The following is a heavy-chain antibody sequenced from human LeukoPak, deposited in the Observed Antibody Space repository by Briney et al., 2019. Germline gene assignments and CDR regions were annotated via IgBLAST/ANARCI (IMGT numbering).Heavy chain of an antibody. V-gene: IGHV4-59*08. CDR3: ARHEDSGGGYCSGGSCYPGDDVFDI. J-gene: IGHJ3*02. CDR2: IYYSGST. CDR1: GGSISSYY. D-gene: IGHD2-15*01. Sequence: SQTLSLTCTVSGGSISSYYWSWIRQPPGKGLEWIGYIYYSGSTNYNPSLKSRVTISVDTSKNQFSLKLSSVTAADTAVYYCARHEDSGGGYCSGGSCYPGDDVFDIWGQGTMVTVSS.